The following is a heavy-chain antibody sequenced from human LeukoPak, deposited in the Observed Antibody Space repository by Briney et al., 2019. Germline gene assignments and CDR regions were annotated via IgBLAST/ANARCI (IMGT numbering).Heavy chain of an antibody. V-gene: IGHV4-61*02. D-gene: IGHD1-26*01. Sequence: SETLSLTCTVSGGSISSGSYYWSWIRQPAGKGLEWIGRIYTSGSTNYNPSLKSRVTISVDTSKNQFSLKLSSVTAADTAVYYCAGGSRSYGLDYWGQGTLVTVSS. J-gene: IGHJ4*02. CDR3: AGGSRSYGLDY. CDR2: IYTSGST. CDR1: GGSISSGSYY.